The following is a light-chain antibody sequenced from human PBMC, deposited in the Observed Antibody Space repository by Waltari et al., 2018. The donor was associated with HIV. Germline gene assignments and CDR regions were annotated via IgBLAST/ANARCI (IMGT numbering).Light chain of an antibody. CDR1: SSDVGTYNL. CDR2: EVT. J-gene: IGLJ1*01. CDR3: SSYAGDSTGV. V-gene: IGLV2-23*02. Sequence: QSALTQPASVSGSPGQSITISCTGTSSDVGTYNLVSWYQQHPGKAPKLMIFEVTKRPSGVSNRFAGSKSGNTAYLTVSGLQAEDEADYYCSSYAGDSTGVFGTGTKVTVL.